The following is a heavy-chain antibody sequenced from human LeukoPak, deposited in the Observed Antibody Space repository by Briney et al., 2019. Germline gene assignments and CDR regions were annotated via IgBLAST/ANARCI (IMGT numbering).Heavy chain of an antibody. CDR2: FSGSGGTT. CDR1: GFTFSSYA. CDR3: ANGNRCTSPNCLGYYYFYMDV. J-gene: IGHJ6*03. Sequence: GSLRLSCAASGFTFSSYAMNWVRQAPGRGLEWVSGFSGSGGTTYYADSVKGRFTISRDNSKNTLYLQMNSLRAEDTAVYYCANGNRCTSPNCLGYYYFYMDVWGKGTTVTVSS. D-gene: IGHD2-8*01. V-gene: IGHV3-23*01.